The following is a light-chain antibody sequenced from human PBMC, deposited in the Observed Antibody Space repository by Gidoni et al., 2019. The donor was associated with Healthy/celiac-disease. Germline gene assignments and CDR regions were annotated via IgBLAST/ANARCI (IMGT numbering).Light chain of an antibody. CDR2: GAS. CDR1: RSVSSN. V-gene: IGKV3-15*01. J-gene: IGKJ2*01. Sequence: EIAMTQSPATLSVSPGERATLSCRASRSVSSNLAWYQQKPGQAPRLLIYGASTRATGIPARFSGSGSGTEFTLTISSLQSEDFAVYYCQQYNNWPYTFGQGTKLEIK. CDR3: QQYNNWPYT.